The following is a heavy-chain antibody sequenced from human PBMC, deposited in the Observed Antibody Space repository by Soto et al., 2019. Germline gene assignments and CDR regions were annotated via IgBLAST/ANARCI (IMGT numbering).Heavy chain of an antibody. J-gene: IGHJ6*02. V-gene: IGHV3-48*03. D-gene: IGHD3-3*01. Sequence: SLRLSCAASGFTFSSYEMNWVRQAPGKGLEWVSYISSSGSTIYYADSVQGRFTISRDNAKNSLYLQMNSLRAEDTAVYYCARDPALFGVVSNYYYYYGMDVWGQGTTVTVSS. CDR1: GFTFSSYE. CDR3: ARDPALFGVVSNYYYYYGMDV. CDR2: ISSSGSTI.